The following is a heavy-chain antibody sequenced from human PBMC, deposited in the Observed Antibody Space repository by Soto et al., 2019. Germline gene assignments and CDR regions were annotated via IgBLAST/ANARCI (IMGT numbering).Heavy chain of an antibody. V-gene: IGHV1-3*01. CDR3: AGGGDGGYAYGAFDI. Sequence: ASVKVSCKASGYTFTSYAMHWVRQAPGQRLEWMGWINAGNGNTKYSQKFQGRVTITRDTSASTAYMELSSLRSEDTAVYYCAGGGDGGYAYGAFDIWGQGTMVTVSS. CDR1: GYTFTSYA. J-gene: IGHJ3*02. CDR2: INAGNGNT. D-gene: IGHD2-15*01.